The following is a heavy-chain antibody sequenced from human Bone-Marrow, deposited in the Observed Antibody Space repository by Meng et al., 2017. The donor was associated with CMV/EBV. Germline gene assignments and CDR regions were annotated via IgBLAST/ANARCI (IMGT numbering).Heavy chain of an antibody. D-gene: IGHD4-23*01. Sequence: GESLKISCAASGFTFSSYSMNWVRQAPGKGLEWVSYISSSGSTIYYADSVKGRFTISRDNAKNSLYLQMNSLRAEDTAVYYCARGLISGGYYYYGMDVWGQGTTVTVSS. J-gene: IGHJ6*02. V-gene: IGHV3-48*04. CDR2: ISSSGSTI. CDR3: ARGLISGGYYYYGMDV. CDR1: GFTFSSYS.